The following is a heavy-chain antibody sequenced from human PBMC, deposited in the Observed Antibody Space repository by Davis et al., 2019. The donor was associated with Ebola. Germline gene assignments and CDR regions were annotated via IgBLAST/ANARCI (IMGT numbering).Heavy chain of an antibody. V-gene: IGHV1-69*04. CDR1: GGTFSSYA. J-gene: IGHJ5*02. CDR2: IIPILGIA. Sequence: SVKVSCKASGGTFSSYAISWVRQAPGQGLEWMGRIIPILGIANYAQKFQGRVTITADKSTSTAYMELSSLRSEDTAVYYCARETDDYYYDSSGYLGGWFDPWGQGTLVTVSS. D-gene: IGHD3-22*01. CDR3: ARETDDYYYDSSGYLGGWFDP.